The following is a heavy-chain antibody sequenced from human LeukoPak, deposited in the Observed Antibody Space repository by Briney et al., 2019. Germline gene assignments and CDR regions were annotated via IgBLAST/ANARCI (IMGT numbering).Heavy chain of an antibody. D-gene: IGHD5-18*01. CDR2: INPNTGGT. V-gene: IGHV1-2*02. J-gene: IGHJ6*03. CDR1: GYTFTGYY. Sequence: GASVKVSCKASGYTFTGYYMHWVRQAPGQGLEWMGWINPNTGGTNYAQKFQGRITMTRDTSIRTAYMELSRLRSDDAAVYYCAISAYTYGSEDYYMDVWGKGTTVTISS. CDR3: AISAYTYGSEDYYMDV.